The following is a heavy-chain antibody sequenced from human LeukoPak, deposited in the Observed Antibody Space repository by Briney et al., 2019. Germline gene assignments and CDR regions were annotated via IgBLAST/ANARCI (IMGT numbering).Heavy chain of an antibody. J-gene: IGHJ4*02. CDR2: INPDGSVK. CDR1: GLIFSSTW. CDR3: ARAGAVAGVFDY. Sequence: GGSLRLSCAASGLIFSSTWMSWVRQAPGKGLEWVANINPDGSVKYYVDSVKGRFTVSRDNAKNSLYLQMNSLRAEDTAVYYCARAGAVAGVFDYWGQGTLVTVSS. D-gene: IGHD6-19*01. V-gene: IGHV3-7*01.